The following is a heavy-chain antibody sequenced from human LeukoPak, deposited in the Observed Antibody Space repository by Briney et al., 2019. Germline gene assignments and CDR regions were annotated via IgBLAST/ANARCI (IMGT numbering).Heavy chain of an antibody. D-gene: IGHD3-10*01. Sequence: GGSLRLSCAASGFTFSSYGMSWVRQAPGKGLEWVSAISGSGGSTYYADSVKGRFTISRDNSKNTLYLQMNSLRAEDTAVYYCAGGGTMVRGVIKYPVDYWGQGTLVTVSS. V-gene: IGHV3-23*01. J-gene: IGHJ4*02. CDR3: AGGGTMVRGVIKYPVDY. CDR2: ISGSGGST. CDR1: GFTFSSYG.